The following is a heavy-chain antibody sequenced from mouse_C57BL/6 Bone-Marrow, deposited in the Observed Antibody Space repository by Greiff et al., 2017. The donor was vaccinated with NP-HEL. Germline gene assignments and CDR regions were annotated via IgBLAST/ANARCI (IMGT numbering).Heavy chain of an antibody. Sequence: EVMLVESGPGLAKPSQTLSLTCSVTGYSITSDYWNWIRKFPGNKLEYMGYISHSGSTYYNPSLKSRISITRDTSKNQYYLQLNSVTTEDTATYYCARSPLWLRRNYYAMDYWGQGTSVTVSS. J-gene: IGHJ4*01. CDR1: GYSITSDY. D-gene: IGHD2-2*01. CDR3: ARSPLWLRRNYYAMDY. CDR2: ISHSGST. V-gene: IGHV3-8*01.